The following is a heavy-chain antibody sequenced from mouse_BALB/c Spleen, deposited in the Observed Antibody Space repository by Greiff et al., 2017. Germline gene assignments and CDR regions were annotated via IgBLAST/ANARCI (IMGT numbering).Heavy chain of an antibody. CDR2: IDPANGNT. V-gene: IGHV14-3*02. CDR1: GFNIKDTY. D-gene: IGHD5-1*01. CDR3: ARHLPFAY. J-gene: IGHJ3*01. Sequence: VQLQQSGAELVKPGASVKLSCTSSGFNIKDTYMHWVKQRPEQGLEWIGRIDPANGNTKYDPKFQGKATITADTSSNTAYLQLSSLTSEDTAVYYCARHLPFAYWGQGTLVTVSA.